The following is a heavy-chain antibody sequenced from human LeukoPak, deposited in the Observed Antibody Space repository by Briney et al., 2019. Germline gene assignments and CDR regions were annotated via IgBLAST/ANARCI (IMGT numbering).Heavy chain of an antibody. CDR1: GYNFSSYY. D-gene: IGHD3/OR15-3a*01. CDR3: ARSDFWKTFDF. V-gene: IGHV1-18*04. J-gene: IGHJ4*02. Sequence: ASVTLSCKASGYNFSSYYIQWVRQAPGQGLEWMGWINGFNGNTNYAQKLQDRVTMTTDTSTTTAYMELRSLTSDDSAVYYCARSDFWKTFDFWGQGTLVTVSS. CDR2: INGFNGNT.